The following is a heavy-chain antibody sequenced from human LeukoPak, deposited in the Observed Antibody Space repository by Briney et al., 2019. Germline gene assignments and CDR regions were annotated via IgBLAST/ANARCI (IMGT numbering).Heavy chain of an antibody. Sequence: GESLKISCKGIGYRFSTYWIGWVRQMPGKGMEWMGIMYPGDSDPRYSRSFQGQVTISAAKSISTTYLQWSSLKASDTAIYYCAVVYSSGWAIDFWGQGTLVTVSS. D-gene: IGHD6-19*01. CDR2: MYPGDSDP. CDR3: AVVYSSGWAIDF. V-gene: IGHV5-51*01. J-gene: IGHJ4*02. CDR1: GYRFSTYW.